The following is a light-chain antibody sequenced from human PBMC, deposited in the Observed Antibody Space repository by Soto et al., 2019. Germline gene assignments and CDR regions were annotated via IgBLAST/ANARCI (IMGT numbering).Light chain of an antibody. CDR1: SSDVGGYNY. CDR3: SSYTSSSTLVV. Sequence: QSALTQPASVSGSPGQSITISCTGTSSDVGGYNYVSWYQQHPGKAPKLMIYDVSNRPSGVSNRFSGSKSGNTASLTISGHQAEDEAYYYCSSYTSSSTLVVFGGGTKLTVL. V-gene: IGLV2-14*01. CDR2: DVS. J-gene: IGLJ2*01.